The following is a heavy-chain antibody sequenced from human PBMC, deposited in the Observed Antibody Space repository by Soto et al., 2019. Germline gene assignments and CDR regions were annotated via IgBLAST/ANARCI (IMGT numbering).Heavy chain of an antibody. D-gene: IGHD2-8*01. J-gene: IGHJ6*02. CDR1: KFMFRDYW. V-gene: IGHV3-74*01. Sequence: EVQLVESGGGLVQPGGSLRLSCVASKFMFRDYWMHWVRQTPGKGLVWVSRINTDGTVTNYADSVKGRFTISRDNAKSTLYLQMNGLRGEDTAVYYCARPNGYYYYYSMDVWGQGTTVTVSS. CDR3: ARPNGYYYYYSMDV. CDR2: INTDGTVT.